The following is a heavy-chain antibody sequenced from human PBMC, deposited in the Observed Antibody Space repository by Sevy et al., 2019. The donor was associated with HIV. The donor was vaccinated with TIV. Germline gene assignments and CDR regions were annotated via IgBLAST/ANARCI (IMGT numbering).Heavy chain of an antibody. CDR1: DGSFSGYY. Sequence: SETLSLTCAVHDGSFSGYYWNWIRQLPGKGLEWIGEINESGITYYNPSLKGRVTISVDTSKKQFALKLNSLTAADTAVYFWARSPPVVVVPGAPSWFDPWGQGTLVTVSS. CDR3: ARSPPVVVVPGAPSWFDP. CDR2: INESGIT. D-gene: IGHD2-2*01. J-gene: IGHJ5*02. V-gene: IGHV4-34*01.